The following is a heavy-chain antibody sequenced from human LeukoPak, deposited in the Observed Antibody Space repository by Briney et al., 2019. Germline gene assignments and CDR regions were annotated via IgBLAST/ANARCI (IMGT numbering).Heavy chain of an antibody. V-gene: IGHV3-64*01. D-gene: IGHD6-19*01. CDR1: GFTFSSYA. CDR2: ISSNGGST. J-gene: IGHJ4*02. Sequence: GGSLRLSCAASGFTFSSYAMHWVRQAPGKGLEYVSAISSNGGSTYYANFVKGRFTISRDNSKNTLYLQMGSLRAEDTAVYYCARVAVAGNYFDYWGQGALVTVSS. CDR3: ARVAVAGNYFDY.